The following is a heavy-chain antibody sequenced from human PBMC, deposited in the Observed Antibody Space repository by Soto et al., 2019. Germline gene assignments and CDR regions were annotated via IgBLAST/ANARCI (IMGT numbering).Heavy chain of an antibody. CDR3: ARGFLKVGSGGP. CDR1: GGSFRGYY. CDR2: INHSGST. J-gene: IGHJ5*02. V-gene: IGHV4-34*01. Sequence: ASETLFLTRAVYGGSFRGYYWRWVRQPPGKGLEWIGEINHSGSTNYNPSLKSRVTISVDTSKNQFSLKLSSVTAADTAVYYCARGFLKVGSGGPWGQGTLVTVSS. D-gene: IGHD2-15*01.